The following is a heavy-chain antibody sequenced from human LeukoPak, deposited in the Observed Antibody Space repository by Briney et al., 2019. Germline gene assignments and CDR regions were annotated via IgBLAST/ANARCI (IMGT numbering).Heavy chain of an antibody. V-gene: IGHV4-34*01. CDR2: IYQSASS. D-gene: IGHD2-15*01. CDR1: GGSFSGYY. Sequence: RASETLSLTCAVYGGSFSGYYWCWIRQRPRKGMEWIGDIYQSASSNNNPSINSGVTISDHKSKCQYTLNLRSVPAASTAVYYGARGGRIADTFYYYSYLDVWGKGTTVTISS. J-gene: IGHJ6*03. CDR3: ARGGRIADTFYYYSYLDV.